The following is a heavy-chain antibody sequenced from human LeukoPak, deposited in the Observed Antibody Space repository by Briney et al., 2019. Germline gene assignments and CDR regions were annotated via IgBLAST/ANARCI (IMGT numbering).Heavy chain of an antibody. V-gene: IGHV4-61*02. Sequence: PSQTLSLTCTVSGGSISSGSYYWSWIRQPAGKGLEWIGRVYTSGSTNYNPSLKSRVTISVDTSKNQFSLKLSSVTAADTAVYYCARAGIGEGERLPKAERYYYYYMDVWGKGTTVTVSS. CDR1: GGSISSGSYY. J-gene: IGHJ6*03. CDR3: ARAGIGEGERLPKAERYYYYYMDV. CDR2: VYTSGST. D-gene: IGHD1-1*01.